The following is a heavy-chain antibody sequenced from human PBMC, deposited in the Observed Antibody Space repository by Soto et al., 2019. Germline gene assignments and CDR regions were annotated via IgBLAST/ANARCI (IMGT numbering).Heavy chain of an antibody. Sequence: QVQLVQSGAEVKKPGSSVKVSCKTSGGTFSTSAISWVRQAPGQGLEWVGGIMPVFPTPDYAQNFQGRVTITADHSTTTAHLELTSLRADDTAVYYCARDKDRLQLGGNYYYILDLWGQGTAITVSS. CDR3: ARDKDRLQLGGNYYYILDL. CDR2: IMPVFPTP. J-gene: IGHJ6*02. V-gene: IGHV1-69*12. D-gene: IGHD3-16*01. CDR1: GGTFSTSA.